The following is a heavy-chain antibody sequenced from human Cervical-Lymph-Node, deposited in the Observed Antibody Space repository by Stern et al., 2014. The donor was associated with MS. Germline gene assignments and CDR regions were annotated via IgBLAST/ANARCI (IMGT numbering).Heavy chain of an antibody. J-gene: IGHJ4*02. V-gene: IGHV2-70*01. CDR2: IDWNDDK. Sequence: VTLRESGPALVKPTQTLTLTCTFSGFSLSTSGMCVSWIRQPPGKALEWLALIDWNDDKYYSTSLKTRLTLSKATSKNQVVLTMTNMDPVDTATYYCARTPYYYDSSGYYLFDYWGQGTLVTVSS. CDR1: GFSLSTSGMC. D-gene: IGHD3-22*01. CDR3: ARTPYYYDSSGYYLFDY.